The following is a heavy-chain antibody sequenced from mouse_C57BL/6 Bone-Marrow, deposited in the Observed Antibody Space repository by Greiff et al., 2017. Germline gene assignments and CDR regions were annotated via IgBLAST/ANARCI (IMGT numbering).Heavy chain of an antibody. CDR1: GYTFTDYY. J-gene: IGHJ1*03. D-gene: IGHD1-1*01. CDR2: INPYNGGT. Sequence: EVQLQQSGPVLVKPGASVKMSCKASGYTFTDYYMNWVKQSHGKSLEWIGVINPYNGGTSYNQKFKGKATLTVDKSSSTAYMELNSLTSEDSAVYYWARWDYGSSSSYWYFDVWGTGTTVTVSS. CDR3: ARWDYGSSSSYWYFDV. V-gene: IGHV1-19*01.